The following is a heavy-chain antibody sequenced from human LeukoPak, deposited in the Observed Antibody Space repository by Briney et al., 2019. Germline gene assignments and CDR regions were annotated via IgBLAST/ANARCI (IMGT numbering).Heavy chain of an antibody. CDR2: INPSGGST. V-gene: IGHV1-46*01. D-gene: IGHD1-26*01. J-gene: IGHJ6*02. Sequence: ASVKVSCKASGYTFTSYYMHWVRQAPGQGLEWMGIINPSGGSTSYAQKFQGRVTMTRDTSTSTVYMELSSLRSEDTAVYYCASPASELESRFYYGMDVWGQGTTVTVSS. CDR1: GYTFTSYY. CDR3: ASPASELESRFYYGMDV.